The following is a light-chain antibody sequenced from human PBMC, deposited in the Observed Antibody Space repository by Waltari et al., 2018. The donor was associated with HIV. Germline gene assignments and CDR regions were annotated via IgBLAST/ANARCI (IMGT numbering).Light chain of an antibody. CDR1: SSDLSTYSF. CDR3: SSYTTTNTVV. Sequence: QSALTQPASVSGSPGQSITISCTGTSSDLSTYSFVSWYQKHPYKAPKLLIYDVDNPPSGVPRRFSGSKSGDTASLTISSIQADDEADYYCSSYTTTNTVVFGGGTKFTVL. V-gene: IGLV2-14*03. CDR2: DVD. J-gene: IGLJ2*01.